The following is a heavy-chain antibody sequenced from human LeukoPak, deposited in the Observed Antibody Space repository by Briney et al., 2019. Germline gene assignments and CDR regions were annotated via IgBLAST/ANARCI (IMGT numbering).Heavy chain of an antibody. D-gene: IGHD6-25*01. J-gene: IGHJ4*02. V-gene: IGHV3-66*01. CDR1: GFTLSSNY. CDR2: IYSGGST. CDR3: ARERGHLDY. Sequence: PGGSLRLSCVVSGFTLSSNYMSWFRQAPGKGLEWVSGIYSGGSTYYADSVKGRYTISRDNSKNTLYLQMNSLRAEDTAVYYCARERGHLDYWGQGTLVTVSS.